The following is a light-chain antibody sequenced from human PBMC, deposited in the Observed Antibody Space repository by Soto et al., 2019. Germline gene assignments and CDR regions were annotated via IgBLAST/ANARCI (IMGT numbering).Light chain of an antibody. CDR2: AAS. V-gene: IGKV1-9*01. CDR1: QGISSY. CDR3: QQLNSYPLT. J-gene: IGKJ4*01. Sequence: IQLTQSPSFLSASVGDRVTITCRASQGISSYLAWYQQKPGKAPKLLIYAASTLQSGVPSRFSGGGSGTEFPLTISSLQPEDFATYYCQQLNSYPLTFGGGTKVEIK.